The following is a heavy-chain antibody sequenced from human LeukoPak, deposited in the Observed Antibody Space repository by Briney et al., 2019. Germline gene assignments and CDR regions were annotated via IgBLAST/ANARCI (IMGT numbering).Heavy chain of an antibody. J-gene: IGHJ4*02. CDR1: GYSISSGYY. V-gene: IGHV4-38-2*02. D-gene: IGHD3-16*01. CDR3: AGASVAPMINY. Sequence: SETLSLTCTVSGYSISSGYYWGWIRQPPGKGLEWIGSMYYSGNTYYNPSLKSRVTISVDTSKNQFSLKLRSVTAADTAVYYCAGASVAPMINYWGQGTLVTVSS. CDR2: MYYSGNT.